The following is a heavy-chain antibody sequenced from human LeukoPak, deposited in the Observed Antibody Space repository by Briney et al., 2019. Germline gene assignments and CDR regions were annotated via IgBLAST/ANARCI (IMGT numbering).Heavy chain of an antibody. Sequence: SETLSLTCTVSVGSISSYYWSWIRQPPGKGLEWIGYIYYSGSTDYNPSLKSRVTISVDTSKNQFSLKLSSVTAADTAVYYCARGFFEVAHFDYWGQGTLVTVSS. V-gene: IGHV4-59*01. D-gene: IGHD3-3*01. CDR2: IYYSGST. J-gene: IGHJ4*02. CDR1: VGSISSYY. CDR3: ARGFFEVAHFDY.